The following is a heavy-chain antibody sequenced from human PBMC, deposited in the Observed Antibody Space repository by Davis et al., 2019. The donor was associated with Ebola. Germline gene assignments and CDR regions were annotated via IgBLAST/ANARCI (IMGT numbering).Heavy chain of an antibody. V-gene: IGHV3-74*03. CDR3: ATDRPGRLRDSFDY. Sequence: PGGSLRLSCAASGFTFSKYWMHWVRQTPGKGLMWVSRINSDGSSSTREYADSVKGRFTISRDNSKNSLYLQMNSLRAEDTAVYYCATDRPGRLRDSFDYWGRGTLVTVSS. D-gene: IGHD3-10*01. J-gene: IGHJ4*02. CDR2: INSDGSSS. CDR1: GFTFSKYW.